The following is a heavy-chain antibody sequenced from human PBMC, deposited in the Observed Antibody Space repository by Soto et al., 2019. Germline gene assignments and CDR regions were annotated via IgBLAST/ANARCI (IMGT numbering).Heavy chain of an antibody. V-gene: IGHV3-21*01. CDR3: ARADIVVVPDSYYYYGMDV. D-gene: IGHD2-2*01. CDR1: GFTFSSYS. Sequence: EVQLVESGGGLVKPGGSLRLSCAASGFTFSSYSMNWVRQAPGKWLEWVSSISSSSSYIYYADSVKGRFTISRDNAKNSLYLQMNSLRAEDTAVYYCARADIVVVPDSYYYYGMDVWGQGTTVTVSS. CDR2: ISSSSSYI. J-gene: IGHJ6*02.